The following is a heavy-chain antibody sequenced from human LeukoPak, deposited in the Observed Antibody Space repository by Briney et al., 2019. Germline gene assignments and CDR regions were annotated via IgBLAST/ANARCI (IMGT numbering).Heavy chain of an antibody. Sequence: GGSLRLSCSASGFTFSDYDMNWVRQAPGKGLEWVSSISGLSTHIYYGDSVKGRFSVSRDDAKNSVYLQMNSLGVEDTAIYYCGRAFPPLRTSSAGDLWGQGILVTVSS. CDR1: GFTFSDYD. D-gene: IGHD3-16*01. V-gene: IGHV3-69-1*02. J-gene: IGHJ4*02. CDR3: GRAFPPLRTSSAGDL. CDR2: ISGLSTHI.